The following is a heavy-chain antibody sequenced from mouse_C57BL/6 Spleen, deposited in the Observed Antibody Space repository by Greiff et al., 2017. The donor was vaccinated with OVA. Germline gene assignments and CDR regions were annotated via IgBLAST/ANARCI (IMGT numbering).Heavy chain of an antibody. CDR1: GYSITSGYY. Sequence: ESGPGLVKPSQSLSLTCSVTGYSITSGYYWNWIRQFPGNKLEWMGYISYDGSNNYNPSLKNRISITRDTSKNQFFLKLNSVTTEDTATYYCARDYGSSYPYFDVWGTGTTVTVSS. J-gene: IGHJ1*03. CDR2: ISYDGSN. V-gene: IGHV3-6*01. D-gene: IGHD1-1*01. CDR3: ARDYGSSYPYFDV.